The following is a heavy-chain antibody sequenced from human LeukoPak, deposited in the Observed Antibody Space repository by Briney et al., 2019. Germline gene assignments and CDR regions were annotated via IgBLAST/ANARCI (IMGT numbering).Heavy chain of an antibody. V-gene: IGHV4-31*03. D-gene: IGHD3-22*01. Sequence: SETLSLTCTVSGGSISSGGYYWSWIRQHPGKGLEWIGYIYYSGSTYYNPSLKSRVTISVDTSKNQFSLKLSSVTAADTAVYYCASLSSSGDYYRAFDIWGQGTMVTVSS. J-gene: IGHJ3*02. CDR1: GGSISSGGYY. CDR2: IYYSGST. CDR3: ASLSSSGDYYRAFDI.